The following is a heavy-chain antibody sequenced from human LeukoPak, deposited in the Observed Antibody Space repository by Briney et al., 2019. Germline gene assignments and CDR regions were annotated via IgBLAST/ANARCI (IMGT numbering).Heavy chain of an antibody. Sequence: PGGSLRLSCAASGFTFSSYAMYWVRQAPGKGLEWVAVISYDGSNKYYADSVKGRFTISRDNAKNSLYLQMNSLRAEDTALYYCAKDYLWFGRGDAFDIWGQGTMVTVSS. D-gene: IGHD3-10*01. V-gene: IGHV3-30-3*01. J-gene: IGHJ3*02. CDR2: ISYDGSNK. CDR1: GFTFSSYA. CDR3: AKDYLWFGRGDAFDI.